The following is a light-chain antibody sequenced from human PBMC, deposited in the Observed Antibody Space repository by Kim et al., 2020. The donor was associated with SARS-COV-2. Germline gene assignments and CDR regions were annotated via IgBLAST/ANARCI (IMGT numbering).Light chain of an antibody. CDR3: QQYGSSPS. CDR2: GAS. J-gene: IGKJ2*01. V-gene: IGKV3-20*01. CDR1: ESVSSIY. Sequence: EIVLTQSPGTLSLSPGERATLSCRASESVSSIYLAWYQQKPGQAPRLLIYGASSRATGIPDRFSGSGSGRDFTLTISRLEPEDFAVYYCQQYGSSPSFGQGTKLEIK.